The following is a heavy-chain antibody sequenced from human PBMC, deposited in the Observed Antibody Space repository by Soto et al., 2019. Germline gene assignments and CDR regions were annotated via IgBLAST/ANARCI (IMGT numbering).Heavy chain of an antibody. D-gene: IGHD3-10*01. Sequence: SQTLSLTCAISGDSVSSNSAAWNWIRQSPSRGLEWLGRTYYRSKWYNDYAVSVKSRITINPDTSKNQFSLQLNSVTPEDTAVYYCARDESDYYGSGSPRVYGMDVRGQGTTVTVSS. CDR3: ARDESDYYGSGSPRVYGMDV. CDR2: TYYRSKWYN. J-gene: IGHJ6*02. V-gene: IGHV6-1*01. CDR1: GDSVSSNSAA.